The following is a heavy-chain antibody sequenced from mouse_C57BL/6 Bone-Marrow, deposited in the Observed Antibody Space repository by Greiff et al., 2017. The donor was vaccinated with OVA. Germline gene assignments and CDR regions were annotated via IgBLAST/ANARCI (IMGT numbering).Heavy chain of an antibody. CDR1: GYTFTDYE. J-gene: IGHJ4*01. Sequence: QVQLQQSGAELVRPGASVTLSCKASGYTFTDYEMHWVKQTPVHGLEWIGAIATETGGTAYHQKFKGKAILTADKSSSTAYMELRSLTSEDSAVYYCTRGYSNYYAMDYWGQGTSVTVSS. CDR3: TRGYSNYYAMDY. CDR2: IATETGGT. D-gene: IGHD2-5*01. V-gene: IGHV1-15*01.